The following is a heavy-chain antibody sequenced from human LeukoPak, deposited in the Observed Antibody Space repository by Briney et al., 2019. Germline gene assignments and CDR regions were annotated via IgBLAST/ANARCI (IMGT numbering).Heavy chain of an antibody. J-gene: IGHJ3*02. CDR2: INPTSGGT. Sequence: ASVKVSCKASGYTFTGYYMHWVRQAPGQGLEWMGWINPTSGGTKCAQNFQGRVTMTRDTSISTAYMELSRLRSDDTAVYYCARDSAVYDISGYFLHAFDIWGQGTMVTVSS. CDR3: ARDSAVYDISGYFLHAFDI. V-gene: IGHV1-2*02. CDR1: GYTFTGYY. D-gene: IGHD3-22*01.